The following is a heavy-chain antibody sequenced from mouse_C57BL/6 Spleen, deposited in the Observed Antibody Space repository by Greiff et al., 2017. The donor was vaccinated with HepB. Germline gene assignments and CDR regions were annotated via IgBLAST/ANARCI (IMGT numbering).Heavy chain of an antibody. D-gene: IGHD1-1*01. CDR2: IRNKANGYTT. J-gene: IGHJ3*01. Sequence: EVKLVESGGGLVQPGGSLSLSCAASGFTFTDYYMSLVRQPPGKALEWLGFIRNKANGYTTEYSASVKGRFTISRDNSQSILYLQMNALRAEDSATYYCARNYGSSYGFAYWGQGTLVTVSA. CDR1: GFTFTDYY. CDR3: ARNYGSSYGFAY. V-gene: IGHV7-3*01.